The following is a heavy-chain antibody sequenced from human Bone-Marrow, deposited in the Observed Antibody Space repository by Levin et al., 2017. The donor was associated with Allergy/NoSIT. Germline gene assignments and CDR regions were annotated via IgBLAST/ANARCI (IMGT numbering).Heavy chain of an antibody. V-gene: IGHV3-7*01. CDR2: IKPDGSEK. D-gene: IGHD6-6*01. J-gene: IGHJ6*02. CDR3: ARDSFSTSSGLHYYYGLDV. CDR1: GFTLRQYW. Sequence: LSLPCAASGFTLRQYWMTWVRQAPGKGLEWVAKIKPDGSEKYYVDSVKGRFTISRDNTRKSLSLEMNNLRSADTAVYFCARDSFSTSSGLHYYYGLDVWGQGTTVTVSS.